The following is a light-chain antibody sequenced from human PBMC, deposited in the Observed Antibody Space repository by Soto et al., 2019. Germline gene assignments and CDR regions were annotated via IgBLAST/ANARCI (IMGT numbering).Light chain of an antibody. CDR1: QSVTRSF. Sequence: EIVLTQSPGTLSLSPGERVTLSCRASQSVTRSFLAWYQQKPGQAPRLLIYGESSRATGIPDTFSGSGSGTDFTLTISRLEPEDVAEYYCQQYGSSPQAFGPGTKVDIK. CDR3: QQYGSSPQA. CDR2: GES. V-gene: IGKV3-20*01. J-gene: IGKJ3*01.